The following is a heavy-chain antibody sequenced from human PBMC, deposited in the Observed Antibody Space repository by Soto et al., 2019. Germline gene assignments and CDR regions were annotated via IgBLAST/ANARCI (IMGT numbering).Heavy chain of an antibody. CDR1: GGSISSSSYY. D-gene: IGHD3-3*01. Sequence: QLQLQESGPGLVKPSETLSLTCTVSGGSISSSSYYWGWIRQPPGKGLEWIGSIYYSGSTYYNPSLKSRGTLSVDPSKNPFSLKLSSVPAADTAVYYCARHGRGYYDFWSGYLYYYYMDVWGKGTTVTVSS. J-gene: IGHJ6*03. CDR3: ARHGRGYYDFWSGYLYYYYMDV. CDR2: IYYSGST. V-gene: IGHV4-39*01.